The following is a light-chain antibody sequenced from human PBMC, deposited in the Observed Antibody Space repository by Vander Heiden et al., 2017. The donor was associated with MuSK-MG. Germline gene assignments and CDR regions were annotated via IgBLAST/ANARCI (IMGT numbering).Light chain of an antibody. CDR3: QQYNTDSLLT. J-gene: IGKJ4*01. Sequence: DIQMTQSPSTLSASVGDRVTITCRVSQSISAWLAWYQQKPGQAPKLLIYKASTLQSGVPSRFSGSGSGREFTLTISSLQPDDFATYYCQQYNTDSLLTFGGGTKVEIK. V-gene: IGKV1-5*03. CDR1: QSISAW. CDR2: KAS.